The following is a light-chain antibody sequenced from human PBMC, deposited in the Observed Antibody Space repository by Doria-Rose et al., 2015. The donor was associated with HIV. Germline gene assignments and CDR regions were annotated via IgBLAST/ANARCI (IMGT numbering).Light chain of an antibody. CDR2: EDN. V-gene: IGLV6-57*01. Sequence: NFMLTQPHPVSESPGKTVTISCTRSSGSIASNYVQWYQQRPGSSATIVIYEDNQRPSGVPDRFSGSIDSSSNSASLTISGLETEDEADYYCQSYDNTSPWVFGGGTKLTVL. CDR3: QSYDNTSPWV. CDR1: SGSIASNY. J-gene: IGLJ3*02.